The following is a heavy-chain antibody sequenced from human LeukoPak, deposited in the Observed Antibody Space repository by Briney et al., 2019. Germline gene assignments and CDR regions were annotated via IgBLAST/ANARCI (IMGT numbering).Heavy chain of an antibody. J-gene: IGHJ4*02. Sequence: GASLRLSCVASGFTFSNYAMSWVRQAAGKRLEGGSAVSGSGGSTYYADSVKGRFTISRDNSRNRLFLQMNSLRAEDTAIYYCAKWGDFDILTGYYVSDFWGQGTLVTVSS. CDR2: VSGSGGST. D-gene: IGHD3-9*01. V-gene: IGHV3-23*01. CDR1: GFTFSNYA. CDR3: AKWGDFDILTGYYVSDF.